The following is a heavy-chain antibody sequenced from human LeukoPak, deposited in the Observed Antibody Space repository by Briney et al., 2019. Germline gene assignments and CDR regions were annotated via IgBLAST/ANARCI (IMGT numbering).Heavy chain of an antibody. CDR1: GFTFSTYG. Sequence: GESLKISCAGSGFTFSTYGMSWVRQAPNKGLEWLSTISGSGDSTYYADSVKGRFTISRDNSKNTLFLQMNSLRAEDTAIYYCAKWQYYVSGDDYWGQGILVTVSS. CDR3: AKWQYYVSGDDY. CDR2: ISGSGDST. D-gene: IGHD3-10*01. J-gene: IGHJ4*02. V-gene: IGHV3-23*01.